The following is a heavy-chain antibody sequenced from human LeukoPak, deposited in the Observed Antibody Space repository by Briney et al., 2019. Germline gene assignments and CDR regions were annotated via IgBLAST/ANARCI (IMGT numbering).Heavy chain of an antibody. D-gene: IGHD5-24*01. CDR2: IYYSGNT. CDR3: ARAVVEMASMIDY. J-gene: IGHJ4*02. Sequence: SETLSLTCAVYGGSFSGYYWGWIRQPPGKGLEWIGYIYYSGNTYYNPAFESRVTISVDTSKNQFSLKLSSVTAADTAVYYCARAVVEMASMIDYWGQGIVVSVSS. V-gene: IGHV4-59*01. CDR1: GGSFSGYY.